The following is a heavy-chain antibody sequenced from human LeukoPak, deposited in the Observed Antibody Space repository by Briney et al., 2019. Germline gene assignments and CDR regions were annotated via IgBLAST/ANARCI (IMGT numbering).Heavy chain of an antibody. V-gene: IGHV1-18*01. CDR3: ARLAVAQTGLFDY. CDR2: ISAYNGNT. J-gene: IGHJ4*02. D-gene: IGHD6-19*01. Sequence: GASVKVSCKASGYTFTSYGISWVRQAPGQGLEWMGWISAYNGNTNYAQKLQGRVTMTRDTSTSTVYMELSSLRSEDTAVYYCARLAVAQTGLFDYWGQGTLVTVSS. CDR1: GYTFTSYG.